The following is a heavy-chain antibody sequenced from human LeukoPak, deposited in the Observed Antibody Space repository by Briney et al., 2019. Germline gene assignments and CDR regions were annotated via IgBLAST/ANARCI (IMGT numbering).Heavy chain of an antibody. CDR2: IIPIFGTA. CDR1: GGTFSSYA. V-gene: IGHV1-69*13. J-gene: IGHJ5*02. Sequence: GASVKVSCTASGGTFSSYAISWVRQAPGQGLEWMGGIIPIFGTANYAQKFQGRVTITADESTSTAYMELSSLRSEDTAVYYCASEAHGNWFGPWGQGTLVTVSS. D-gene: IGHD4-17*01. CDR3: ASEAHGNWFGP.